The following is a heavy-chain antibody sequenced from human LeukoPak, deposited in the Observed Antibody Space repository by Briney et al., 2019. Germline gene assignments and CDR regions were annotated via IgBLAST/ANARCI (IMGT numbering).Heavy chain of an antibody. CDR3: ARVSIAAAGRGSFDY. V-gene: IGHV3-48*02. CDR1: GFTFSSYS. J-gene: IGHJ4*02. CDR2: ISSGSGTI. D-gene: IGHD6-13*01. Sequence: PGGSLRLSCAASGFTFSSYSMNWVRQAPGKGLEWVSYISSGSGTIYYADSVKGRFTISRDNAKNSLYLQMNSLRDEDTAVYYCARVSIAAAGRGSFDYWGQGTLVTVSS.